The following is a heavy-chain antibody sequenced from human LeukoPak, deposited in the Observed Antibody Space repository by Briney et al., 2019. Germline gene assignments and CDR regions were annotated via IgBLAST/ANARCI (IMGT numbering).Heavy chain of an antibody. Sequence: SVKVSCKASGGTFSSYAISWVRQAPGQGLEWMGGIIPIFGTANYAQKFQGRVTITADESTGTAYMELSSLRSEDTAVYYCASPYSSSSLRIYYFDYWGQGTLVTVSS. CDR3: ASPYSSSSLRIYYFDY. V-gene: IGHV1-69*13. CDR1: GGTFSSYA. CDR2: IIPIFGTA. J-gene: IGHJ4*02. D-gene: IGHD6-6*01.